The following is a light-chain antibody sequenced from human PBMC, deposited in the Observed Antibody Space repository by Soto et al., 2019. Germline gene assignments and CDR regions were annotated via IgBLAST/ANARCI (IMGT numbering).Light chain of an antibody. CDR2: GAS. CDR3: QQYHNWPPQYT. V-gene: IGKV3-15*01. J-gene: IGKJ2*01. CDR1: QTINSN. Sequence: EIVMTQSPATLSVSPGERATVSCRASQTINSNIAWYQQKPGQAPRLLIHGASTRATGVPARFSGSGSGTEFTLTISSLQSEDFAVYYCQQYHNWPPQYTFGQGTKLQI.